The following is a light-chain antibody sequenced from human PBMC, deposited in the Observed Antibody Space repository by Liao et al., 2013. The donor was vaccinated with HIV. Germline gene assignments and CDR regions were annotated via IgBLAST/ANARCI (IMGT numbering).Light chain of an antibody. Sequence: SYELTQAPSMSVSPGQSATITCFGEKLGDRYVSWYQQKPGQSPVLVIFQDTKRPSGVPGRFSGSNSENTATLTISGTQAMDEADYYCQAWDSSTAYVFGSGTKLAVL. V-gene: IGLV3-1*01. CDR3: QAWDSSTAYV. CDR1: KLGDRY. CDR2: QDT. J-gene: IGLJ1*01.